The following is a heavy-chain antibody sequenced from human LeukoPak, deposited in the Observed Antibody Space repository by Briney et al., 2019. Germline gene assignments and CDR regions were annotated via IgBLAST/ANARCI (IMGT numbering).Heavy chain of an antibody. Sequence: SETLSLTCTVSGGSISSGDYYWSWIRQPPGKGLEWIGYIYYSGSTYYNPSLKSRVTISVDTSKNQFSLKLSSVTAADTAVYYCARASSYYYDSSGYYQDYWGQGTLVTVSS. CDR2: IYYSGST. D-gene: IGHD3-22*01. V-gene: IGHV4-30-4*01. CDR3: ARASSYYYDSSGYYQDY. CDR1: GGSISSGDYY. J-gene: IGHJ4*02.